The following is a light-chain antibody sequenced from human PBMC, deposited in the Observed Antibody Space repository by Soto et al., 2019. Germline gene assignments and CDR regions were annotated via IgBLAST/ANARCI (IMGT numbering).Light chain of an antibody. CDR3: QQYGNSRWT. J-gene: IGKJ1*01. V-gene: IGKV3-20*01. Sequence: EIVLTQSPGTLSLSPGERATLSCRASQSVSIRYLAWYQQKPGQAPRLLISGASTRATGIPDRFSGSGSGTDFTLTISRLEPEDFAVYYCQQYGNSRWTFGQGTKVEIK. CDR1: QSVSIRY. CDR2: GAS.